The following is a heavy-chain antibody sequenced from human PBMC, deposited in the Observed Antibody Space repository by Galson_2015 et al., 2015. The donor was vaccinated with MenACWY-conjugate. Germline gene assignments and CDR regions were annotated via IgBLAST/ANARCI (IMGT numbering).Heavy chain of an antibody. V-gene: IGHV3-53*01. J-gene: IGHJ6*03. D-gene: IGHD3-10*01. CDR1: GFTFNNYW. Sequence: SLRLSCAASGFTFNNYWMSWVRQVPGKGLECVSVIYSGGSTYYTDSVKGRFTVSRDSSKNTVHLQMDNLRVEDTAVYYCARAISLRGSGNFPPDYMDVWGKGTTVTVSS. CDR2: IYSGGST. CDR3: ARAISLRGSGNFPPDYMDV.